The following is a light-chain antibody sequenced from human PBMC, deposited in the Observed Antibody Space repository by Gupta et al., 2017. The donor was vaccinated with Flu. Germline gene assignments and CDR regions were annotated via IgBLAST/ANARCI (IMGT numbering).Light chain of an antibody. J-gene: IGLJ2*01. CDR2: EVS. CDR1: SSDVGGYNY. V-gene: IGLV2-14*01. CDR3: SSYTSSSPLV. Sequence: QSALTQPASVSGSPGQSITISCTGTSSDVGGYNYVSWYQQHPGKAPKLMIYEVSNRPSGVSNRFSGSKSGNTASLTISGLQAEDEADYYCSSYTSSSPLVFGGGTKLTGL.